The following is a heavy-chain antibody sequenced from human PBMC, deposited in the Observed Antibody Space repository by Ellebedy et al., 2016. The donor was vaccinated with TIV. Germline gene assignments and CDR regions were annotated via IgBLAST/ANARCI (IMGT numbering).Heavy chain of an antibody. CDR3: ARDRRGYCSGGSCDFYLDN. D-gene: IGHD2-15*01. CDR1: RFTFSRYW. Sequence: GESLKISXAASRFTFSRYWMSWVRQAPGKGLEWVANIKQDGSEKYYVDSVKGRFTISRDNAKNSLHLQMNSLRDEDTAVYYCARDRRGYCSGGSCDFYLDNWGQGTLVTVSS. CDR2: IKQDGSEK. V-gene: IGHV3-7*01. J-gene: IGHJ4*02.